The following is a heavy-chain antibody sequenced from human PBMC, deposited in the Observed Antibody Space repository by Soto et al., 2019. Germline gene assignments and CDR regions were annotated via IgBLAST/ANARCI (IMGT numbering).Heavy chain of an antibody. CDR3: ARDLVQNTGYSSGWPFYLDY. V-gene: IGHV6-1*01. D-gene: IGHD6-19*01. Sequence: PSQTLSLTCAICRDSFSSNSLPWHWIRQSPSRGLEWLGRTYYRSKWYNDYAVSVKSRITINPDTSKNQFSLQLNSVTPEDTAVYYCARDLVQNTGYSSGWPFYLDYWGQGTLVTVSS. CDR2: TYYRSKWYN. CDR1: RDSFSSNSLP. J-gene: IGHJ4*02.